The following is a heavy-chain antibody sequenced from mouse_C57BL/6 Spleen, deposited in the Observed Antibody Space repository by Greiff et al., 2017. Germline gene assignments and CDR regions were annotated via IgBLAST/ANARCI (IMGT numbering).Heavy chain of an antibody. Sequence: VKLMESGPGLVAPSQSLSITCTVSGFSLTSYAISWVRQPPGKGLEWLGVIWTGGGTNYNSAPKSRLSISKDNSKSQVFLKMNSLQTDDTARYYCAREPLGYYGSSYGAMDYWGQGTSVTVSS. J-gene: IGHJ4*01. CDR2: IWTGGGT. CDR1: GFSLTSYA. CDR3: AREPLGYYGSSYGAMDY. V-gene: IGHV2-9-1*01. D-gene: IGHD1-1*01.